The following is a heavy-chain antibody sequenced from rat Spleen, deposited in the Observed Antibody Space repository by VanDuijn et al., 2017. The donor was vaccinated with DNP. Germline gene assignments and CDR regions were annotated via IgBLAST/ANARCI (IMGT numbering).Heavy chain of an antibody. J-gene: IGHJ2*01. V-gene: IGHV5S13*01. CDR1: GFTFSNNG. Sequence: EVQLVESGGGLVQPGRSLKLSCAASGFTFSNNGMAWVRQAPTKGLEWVASISTGGDIIFYRDSVKGRFTISRDNAQNTQYLQMDSLRSEDTATYYCASWAPIAPLSTSNYWGQGVMVTVSS. D-gene: IGHD1-2*01. CDR3: ASWAPIAPLSTSNY. CDR2: ISTGGDII.